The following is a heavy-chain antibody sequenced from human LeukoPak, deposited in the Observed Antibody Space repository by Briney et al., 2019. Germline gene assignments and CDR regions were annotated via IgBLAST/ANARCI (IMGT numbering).Heavy chain of an antibody. CDR3: ARSYYDSSGSDFDY. CDR1: GYTFTGYH. J-gene: IGHJ4*02. Sequence: ASVKVSCKASGYTFTGYHMHWVRQAPGQGLEWMGWINPNSGGTNYAQKFQGRVTMTRDTSISTAYMELSRLRSEDTAVYYCARSYYDSSGSDFDYWGQGTLVTVSS. D-gene: IGHD3-22*01. V-gene: IGHV1-2*02. CDR2: INPNSGGT.